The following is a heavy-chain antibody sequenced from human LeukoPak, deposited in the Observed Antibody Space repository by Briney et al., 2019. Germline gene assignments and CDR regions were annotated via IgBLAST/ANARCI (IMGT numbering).Heavy chain of an antibody. CDR1: GFTFSSYG. CDR3: AKDGREYGDYACDY. Sequence: GRSLRLSCAASGFTFSSYGMHWVRQAPGKGLEWVAVISYDGSNKYYADSVKGRFTISRDNSKNTLYLQMNSLRAEDTAVYYCAKDGREYGDYACDYWGQGTLVTVSS. J-gene: IGHJ4*02. CDR2: ISYDGSNK. D-gene: IGHD4-17*01. V-gene: IGHV3-30*18.